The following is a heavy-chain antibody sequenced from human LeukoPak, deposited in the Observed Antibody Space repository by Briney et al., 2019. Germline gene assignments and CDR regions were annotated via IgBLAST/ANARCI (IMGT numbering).Heavy chain of an antibody. J-gene: IGHJ3*02. CDR2: IYPGDSDT. D-gene: IGHD3-9*01. CDR1: GYSFTSYW. V-gene: IGHV5-51*01. CDR3: ARPGHYDILTGYYTGAFDI. Sequence: GESLKISCKGSGYSFTSYWIGWVRQMPGKGLEWMGIIYPGDSDTRYSPSFQGQVTISADKSISTAYLQWSSLKASDTAMYYCARPGHYDILTGYYTGAFDIWGQGTMVTVSS.